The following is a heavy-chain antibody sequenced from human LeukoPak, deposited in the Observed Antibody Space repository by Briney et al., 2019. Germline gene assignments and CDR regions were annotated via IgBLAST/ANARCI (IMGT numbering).Heavy chain of an antibody. CDR1: GFTFSNAW. Sequence: GGSLRLSCAASGFTFSNAWMSWVRQAPGKGLEWVGRIKSKTDGGTTDYAAPVKGRFTISRDDSKNTLYLQMNSPKTEDTAVYYCTTGNVVKGNYYDSSGYYAFDYWGQGTLVTVSS. CDR3: TTGNVVKGNYYDSSGYYAFDY. CDR2: IKSKTDGGTT. V-gene: IGHV3-15*01. J-gene: IGHJ4*02. D-gene: IGHD3-22*01.